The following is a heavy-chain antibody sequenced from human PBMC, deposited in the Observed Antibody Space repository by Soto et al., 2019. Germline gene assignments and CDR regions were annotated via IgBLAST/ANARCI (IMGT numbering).Heavy chain of an antibody. V-gene: IGHV4-38-2*01. CDR1: GDSIIGIYH. J-gene: IGHJ1*01. Sequence: PSETLSLTCAVSGDSIIGIYHWAWIRQSPGRGLEWIASIYHTGTTYYNPSLKSRATMSIDTAGNQFSLKVSSVTVADTAVYYCARDLDGLHDDTSGPFPRPGWGQGTLVTVSS. D-gene: IGHD3-22*01. CDR2: IYHTGTT. CDR3: ARDLDGLHDDTSGPFPRPG.